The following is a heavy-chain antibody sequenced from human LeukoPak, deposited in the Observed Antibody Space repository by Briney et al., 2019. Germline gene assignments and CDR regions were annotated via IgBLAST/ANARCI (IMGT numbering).Heavy chain of an antibody. CDR3: ATGPVVVVPALARGGDHQNVHYYYYYMDV. J-gene: IGHJ6*03. V-gene: IGHV1-8*02. D-gene: IGHD2-2*01. CDR1: GYTFTSYD. CDR2: MNPNSGNA. Sequence: GASVEVSCRTSGYTFTSYDINWVRQAAGQGLEWMGWMNPNSGNAGYAQKFQGRVTMTEDTSTDTAYMELSSLRSEDTAVYYCATGPVVVVPALARGGDHQNVHYYYYYMDVWGKGTTVTVSS.